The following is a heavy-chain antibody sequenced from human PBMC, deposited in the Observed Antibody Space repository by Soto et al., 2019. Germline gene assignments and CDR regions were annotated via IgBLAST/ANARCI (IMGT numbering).Heavy chain of an antibody. Sequence: ASVKVSCKASGYTFTSYYMHWVRQAPGQGLEWMGWISGYNGKTNYAQKVQDRVTMTTDTSTSTVYMELRSLRSDDTAVYYCEREGEVTYYYYGMDVWGQGITVNVS. CDR3: EREGEVTYYYYGMDV. J-gene: IGHJ6*02. D-gene: IGHD2-21*01. V-gene: IGHV1-18*04. CDR2: ISGYNGKT. CDR1: GYTFTSYY.